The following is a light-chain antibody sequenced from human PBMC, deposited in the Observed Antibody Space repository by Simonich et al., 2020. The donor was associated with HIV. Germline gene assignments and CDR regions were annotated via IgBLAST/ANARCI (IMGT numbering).Light chain of an antibody. V-gene: IGKV1-5*03. CDR1: QSISIW. CDR3: QHYKSYPYT. J-gene: IGKJ2*01. CDR2: KAS. Sequence: DIQMTQSPSTLSASVGDRVTITCRASQSISIWLAWYQQKPGKAPKLLIYKASSLESGVPSSFSGSGSGTEFTLTISSLQPDDFATYYCQHYKSYPYTFGQGTKLEIK.